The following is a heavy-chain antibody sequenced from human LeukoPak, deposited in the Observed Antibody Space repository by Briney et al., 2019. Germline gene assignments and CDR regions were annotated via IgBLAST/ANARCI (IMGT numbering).Heavy chain of an antibody. J-gene: IGHJ6*03. D-gene: IGHD3-10*01. CDR1: GGSISSYY. Sequence: SETLSLTCTVSGGSISSYYWSWIRQPPGKGLEWIGYIYYSGSTNYNPSLKSRVTISVDTSKNQFSLKLSSVTAADTAVYYCARTWTGSGIGYYYYYMDVWGKGTTVTISS. CDR3: ARTWTGSGIGYYYYYMDV. V-gene: IGHV4-59*01. CDR2: IYYSGST.